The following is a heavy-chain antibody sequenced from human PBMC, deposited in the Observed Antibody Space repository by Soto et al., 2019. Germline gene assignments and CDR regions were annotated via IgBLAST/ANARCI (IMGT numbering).Heavy chain of an antibody. D-gene: IGHD4-17*01. CDR3: VSQRTTVPTQAYYDY. J-gene: IGHJ4*02. V-gene: IGHV4-39*01. CDR1: GGSVTNSSYY. Sequence: SETLSLTCTVSGGSVTNSSYYWGWIRQSPGKGLEWIGSVYYRGRSYSKSSVKSRVTISVDTSKNRFSLSLNSVTASDTAVYFCVSQRTTVPTQAYYDYWGPGALVTVSS. CDR2: VYYRGRS.